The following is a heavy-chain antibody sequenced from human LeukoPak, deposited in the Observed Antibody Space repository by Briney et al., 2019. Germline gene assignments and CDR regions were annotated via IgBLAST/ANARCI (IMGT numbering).Heavy chain of an antibody. V-gene: IGHV3-21*01. CDR3: ARQRDIVATFDI. CDR2: ISSSSSYI. CDR1: GFTVSSNF. J-gene: IGHJ3*02. D-gene: IGHD5-12*01. Sequence: GGSLRLSCAASGFTVSSNFMSWVRQAPGKGLEWVSSISSSSSYIYYADSVKGRFTISRDNAKNSLYLQMNSLRAEDTAVYYCARQRDIVATFDIWGQGTMVTVSS.